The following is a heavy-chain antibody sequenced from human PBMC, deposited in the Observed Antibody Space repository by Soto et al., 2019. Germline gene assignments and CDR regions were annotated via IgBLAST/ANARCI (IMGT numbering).Heavy chain of an antibody. D-gene: IGHD1-26*01. V-gene: IGHV4-31*03. CDR1: GGSISSGGHY. CDR2: IYYSGST. Sequence: SETLSLTCTVSGGSISSGGHYWSWIRQHPGKGLEWIGYIYYSGSTYYNPSLKSRVTISVDTSKNQFSLKLSSVTAADTAVYYCAREFDGAFDYWGQGILVTVSS. J-gene: IGHJ4*02. CDR3: AREFDGAFDY.